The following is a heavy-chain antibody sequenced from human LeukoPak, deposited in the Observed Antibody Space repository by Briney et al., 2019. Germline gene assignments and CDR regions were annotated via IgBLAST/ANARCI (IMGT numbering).Heavy chain of an antibody. J-gene: IGHJ4*02. D-gene: IGHD5-12*01. CDR1: GFTLSSFG. CDR3: ATVYGGYAGAGH. Sequence: PGGSLRLSCAASGFTLSSFGIHWVRQAPGKGLEWVAFIRYDEINKYYADSVKGRFTISRDTSQNTLFLQMNSLRADDTAIYYCATVYGGYAGAGHWGQGTLVTVFS. V-gene: IGHV3-30*02. CDR2: IRYDEINK.